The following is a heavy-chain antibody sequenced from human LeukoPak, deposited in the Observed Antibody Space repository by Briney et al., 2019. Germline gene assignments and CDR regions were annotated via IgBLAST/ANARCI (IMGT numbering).Heavy chain of an antibody. CDR3: ARAYYGDYYYYGVDV. V-gene: IGHV1-2*02. CDR2: INPNSGGT. CDR1: GYTFTGYY. D-gene: IGHD4-17*01. Sequence: ASVTVSCKASGYTFTGYYMHWVRQAPGQGLEWMAWINPNSGGTNYAQKFQGRVTMTRDTSISTAYMNLSRLRSDDTAVYYCARAYYGDYYYYGVDVWGQGTTVTVSS. J-gene: IGHJ6*02.